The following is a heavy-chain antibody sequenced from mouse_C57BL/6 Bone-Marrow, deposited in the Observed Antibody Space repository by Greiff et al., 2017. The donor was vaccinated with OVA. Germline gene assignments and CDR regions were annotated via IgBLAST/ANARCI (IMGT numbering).Heavy chain of an antibody. J-gene: IGHJ2*01. CDR1: GYTFTSYW. V-gene: IGHV1-52*01. CDR3: ARGGTTVVQGDY. CDR2: IDPSDSET. D-gene: IGHD1-1*01. Sequence: QVQLQQPGAELVRPGSSVKLSCKASGYTFTSYWMHWVKQRPIQGLEWIGNIDPSDSETHYNQKFKDKATLTVDKSSSTAYMQLSSLTSEDSAVYYCARGGTTVVQGDYWGQGTTLTVSS.